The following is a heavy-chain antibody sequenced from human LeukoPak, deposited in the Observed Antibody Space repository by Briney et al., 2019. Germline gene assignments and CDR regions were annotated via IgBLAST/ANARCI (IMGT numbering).Heavy chain of an antibody. Sequence: ASVKVSCKASGYTFTSYYMHWVRQAPGQGLEWMGIINPSGGSTSYAQKFQDRVTMTRDTSTSTVYMELSSLRSEDTAVYYCARVGYYDSPHRGYFDYWGQGTLVTVSS. D-gene: IGHD3-22*01. CDR2: INPSGGST. CDR1: GYTFTSYY. V-gene: IGHV1-46*01. CDR3: ARVGYYDSPHRGYFDY. J-gene: IGHJ4*02.